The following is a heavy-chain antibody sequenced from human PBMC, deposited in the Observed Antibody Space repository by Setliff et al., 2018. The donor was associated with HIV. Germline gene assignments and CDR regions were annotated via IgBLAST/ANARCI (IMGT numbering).Heavy chain of an antibody. CDR1: GYTFTTYG. CDR3: AREVGITVFGVVGYFDY. CDR2: ISTYSDET. D-gene: IGHD3-3*01. J-gene: IGHJ4*02. Sequence: ASVKVSCKPSGYTFTTYGLSWVRQAPGQGLEWMGWISTYSDETSYSQNLQGRVTMTTDTSTRTAYMELRRLKSDDTGVYFCAREVGITVFGVVGYFDYWGQGTLVTVSS. V-gene: IGHV1-18*01.